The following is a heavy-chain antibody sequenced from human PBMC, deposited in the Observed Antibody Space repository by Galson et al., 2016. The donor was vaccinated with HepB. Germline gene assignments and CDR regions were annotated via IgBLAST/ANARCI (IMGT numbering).Heavy chain of an antibody. Sequence: SLRLSCAASGFTFEEYGMGWVRQGPGKGLEWVSGINWNGGSTGYADSVKGRFSISRDNAKKFLYLQMNSLRVEYTALYYCARDQQYCSSASCYSYGMDVWGKGTTVTVSA. J-gene: IGHJ6*04. D-gene: IGHD2-2*02. CDR1: GFTFEEYG. CDR3: ARDQQYCSSASCYSYGMDV. V-gene: IGHV3-20*04. CDR2: INWNGGST.